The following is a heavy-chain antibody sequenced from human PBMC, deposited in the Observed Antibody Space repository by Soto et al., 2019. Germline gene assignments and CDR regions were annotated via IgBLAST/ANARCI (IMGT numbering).Heavy chain of an antibody. D-gene: IGHD4-17*01. CDR3: ARLRSGYYFDY. Sequence: GGSLRLSCAASRFTFSNYWMSWVRQAPGKGLEWVANIKEDGSEKYYVDSVKGRFTISRDNAKNSLYLQMNSLRAEDTAVYYCARLRSGYYFDYWGQGTLVTSPQ. CDR2: IKEDGSEK. V-gene: IGHV3-7*05. J-gene: IGHJ4*02. CDR1: RFTFSNYW.